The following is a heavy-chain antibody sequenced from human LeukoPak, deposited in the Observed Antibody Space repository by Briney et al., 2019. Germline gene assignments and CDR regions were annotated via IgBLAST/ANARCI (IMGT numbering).Heavy chain of an antibody. V-gene: IGHV3-21*06. D-gene: IGHD7-27*01. Sequence: GSLSLSCVGFGFTFSNYYINWVRQAPGKGLEWISSISGTSSYTFYADSMKGRFTASRDNAKNSVFLQMNSLGAEDTGVYYCGRAGDYWGQGTLVTVSS. J-gene: IGHJ4*02. CDR1: GFTFSNYY. CDR2: ISGTSSYT. CDR3: GRAGDY.